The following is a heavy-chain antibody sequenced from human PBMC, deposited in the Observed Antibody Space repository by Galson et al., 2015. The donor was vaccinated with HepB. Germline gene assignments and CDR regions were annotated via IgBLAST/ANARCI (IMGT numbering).Heavy chain of an antibody. Sequence: QSGAEVKKPGESVKISCKTSGYRFDTYWLGWVRQMPGKGLEWMGIIYPGDSDTRYSPSFQGQVTISADTSISTAYLQWSSLRASDTAMYFCARVRVKGYTYGYGLDYWGQGTLVTVSS. J-gene: IGHJ4*02. CDR1: GYRFDTYW. CDR3: ARVRVKGYTYGYGLDY. CDR2: IYPGDSDT. V-gene: IGHV5-51*03. D-gene: IGHD5-18*01.